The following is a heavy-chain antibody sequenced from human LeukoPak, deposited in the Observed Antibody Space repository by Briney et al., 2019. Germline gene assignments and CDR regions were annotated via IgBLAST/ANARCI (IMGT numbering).Heavy chain of an antibody. CDR2: IIPIFGTA. Sequence: SVKVSCNASGGTFSSYAISWVRQAPGQGLEWMGGIIPIFGTANYAQKFQGRVTITTDESTSTAYMELSSLRSEDTAVYYCARVMGSGSYYLFDYWGQGTLVTVSS. V-gene: IGHV1-69*05. CDR3: ARVMGSGSYYLFDY. J-gene: IGHJ4*02. CDR1: GGTFSSYA. D-gene: IGHD1-26*01.